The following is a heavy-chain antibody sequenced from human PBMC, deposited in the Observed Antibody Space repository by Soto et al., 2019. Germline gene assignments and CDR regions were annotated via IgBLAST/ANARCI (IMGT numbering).Heavy chain of an antibody. CDR3: ARGNWNDPNWFDH. D-gene: IGHD1-1*01. V-gene: IGHV3-21*01. Sequence: PGGSLRLSCAASGFTFSSYTMDGVRQAPGKGLGLVSSISSSSSYIYYADSVKGRFTIARDNAKNSLYLQMNSLRAEDTAVYYCARGNWNDPNWFDHWGQGT. J-gene: IGHJ5*02. CDR1: GFTFSSYT. CDR2: ISSSSSYI.